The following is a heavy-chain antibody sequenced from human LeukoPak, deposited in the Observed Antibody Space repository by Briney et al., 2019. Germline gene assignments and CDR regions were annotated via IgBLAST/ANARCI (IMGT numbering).Heavy chain of an antibody. CDR1: DGSIRSSSHS. CDR3: ARQGGYSYGYSRDWFDP. J-gene: IGHJ5*02. CDR2: INHSGST. D-gene: IGHD5-18*01. Sequence: SETLSLTCIVSDGSIRSSSHSWGWIRQPPGKGLEWIGEINHSGSTNYNPSLKSRVTISVDTSKNQFSLKLSSVTAADTAVYYCARQGGYSYGYSRDWFDPWGQGTLVTVSS. V-gene: IGHV4-39*01.